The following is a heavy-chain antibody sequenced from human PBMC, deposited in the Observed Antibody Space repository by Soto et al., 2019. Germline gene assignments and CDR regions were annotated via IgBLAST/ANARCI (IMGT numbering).Heavy chain of an antibody. CDR2: IDPSDSYT. J-gene: IGHJ6*02. D-gene: IGHD3-22*01. Sequence: GESLKISCNGSGYSFTIYWTSWVRQMPGKGLEWMGRIDPSDSYTNYSPSFQGHVTISADKSISTAYLQWSSLKASDTAMYYCARDDSSGYYHSSMDVWGQGTTVTVSS. CDR1: GYSFTIYW. CDR3: ARDDSSGYYHSSMDV. V-gene: IGHV5-10-1*01.